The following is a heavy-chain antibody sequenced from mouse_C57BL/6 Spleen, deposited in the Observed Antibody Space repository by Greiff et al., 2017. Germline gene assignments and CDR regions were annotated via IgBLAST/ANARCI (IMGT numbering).Heavy chain of an antibody. V-gene: IGHV1-64*01. CDR3: ARVTAAQYYFDY. CDR2: IHPNSGST. CDR1: GYTFTSYW. D-gene: IGHD3-2*02. J-gene: IGHJ2*01. Sequence: QVQLQQPGAELVKPGASVKLSCKASGYTFTSYWMHWVKQRPGQGLEWIGMIHPNSGSTNYNEKFKSKATLTVDKSSSTAYMQLSSLTYEDSAVXYSARVTAAQYYFDYWGQGTTRTVSS.